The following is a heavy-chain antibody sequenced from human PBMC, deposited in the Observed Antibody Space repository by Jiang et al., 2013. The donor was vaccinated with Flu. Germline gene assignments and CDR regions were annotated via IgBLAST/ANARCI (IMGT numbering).Heavy chain of an antibody. Sequence: GSGLVKPSETLSLNCSISGGSFRSSSYYWGWIRQPPGKGLEWIGSIYYSGSTYYNPSLKSRVTISVDTSKNQFSLKLSSVTAADTAVYYCARDWVAAAGTYYYYYGMDVWG. J-gene: IGHJ6*02. CDR1: GGSFRSSSYY. D-gene: IGHD6-13*01. CDR2: IYYSGST. CDR3: ARDWVAAAGTYYYYYGMDV. V-gene: IGHV4-39*07.